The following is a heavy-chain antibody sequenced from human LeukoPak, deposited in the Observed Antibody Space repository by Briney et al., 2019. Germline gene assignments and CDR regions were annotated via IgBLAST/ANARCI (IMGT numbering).Heavy chain of an antibody. V-gene: IGHV4-59*01. Sequence: SETLSLTCTVSGGSISSYYWSWIRQPPGKGLEWIGYIYYSGSTTYNPSLKSRVTIPVGTSKNQFSLKLTSVTAADTAVYYCARNQNYGDDYYGMDVWGQGTTVTVSS. J-gene: IGHJ6*02. CDR2: IYYSGST. CDR1: GGSISSYY. CDR3: ARNQNYGDDYYGMDV. D-gene: IGHD4-17*01.